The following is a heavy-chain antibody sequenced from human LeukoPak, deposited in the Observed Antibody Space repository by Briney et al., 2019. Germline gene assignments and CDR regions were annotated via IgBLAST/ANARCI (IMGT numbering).Heavy chain of an antibody. CDR3: VRDHLWSFDI. V-gene: IGHV3-48*04. CDR2: ITSSGTTI. CDR1: GFTFSSYS. J-gene: IGHJ3*02. D-gene: IGHD2-21*01. Sequence: GGCLRLSCAASGFTFSSYSMNWVRQAPGKGPEWVSYITSSGTTIYYADSVKGRFTISRDDAKNSLYLQMNSLRAEDTAVYYCVRDHLWSFDIWGQGTVVTVSS.